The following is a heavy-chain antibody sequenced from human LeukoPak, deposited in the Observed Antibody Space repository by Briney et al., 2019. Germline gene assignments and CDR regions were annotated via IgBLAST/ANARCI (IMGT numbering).Heavy chain of an antibody. CDR1: GFTFSSYS. J-gene: IGHJ6*02. CDR2: ISSSSSYI. V-gene: IGHV3-21*01. CDR3: AREGFGELSVDV. Sequence: GGSLRLSCAASGFTFSSYSMNWVRQAPGKGLEWVSSISSSSSYIYYADSVKGRFAISRDNAKNSLYLQMNSLRAEDTAVYYCAREGFGELSVDVWGQGTTVTVSS. D-gene: IGHD3-10*01.